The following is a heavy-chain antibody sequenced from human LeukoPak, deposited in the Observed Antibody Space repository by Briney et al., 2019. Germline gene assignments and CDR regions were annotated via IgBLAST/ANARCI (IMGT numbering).Heavy chain of an antibody. CDR3: AKDGFYSSSWYHPYFDY. D-gene: IGHD6-13*01. J-gene: IGHJ4*02. CDR2: ISATGSTT. CDR1: GFTFSTYA. V-gene: IGHV3-23*01. Sequence: GGSLRLSCAASGFTFSTYAMTWVRQAPGKGLESVSLISATGSTTYYAESVRGRFTISRDNSKNTLYLQMNTLRVEDTAVYYCAKDGFYSSSWYHPYFDYWGQGTLVTVSS.